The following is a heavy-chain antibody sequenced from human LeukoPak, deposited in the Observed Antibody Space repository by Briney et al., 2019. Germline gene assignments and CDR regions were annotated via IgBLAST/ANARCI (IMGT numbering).Heavy chain of an antibody. CDR3: ARHVLYNWNDKAEIAFDI. D-gene: IGHD1-1*01. Sequence: SETLSLTCTVSGGSISSYYWSWIRPPPGKGLEWIGYIYTSGSTNYNPSLKSRVTISVDTSKNQFSLKLSSVTAADTAVYYCARHVLYNWNDKAEIAFDIWGQGTMVTVSS. J-gene: IGHJ3*02. CDR1: GGSISSYY. V-gene: IGHV4-4*09. CDR2: IYTSGST.